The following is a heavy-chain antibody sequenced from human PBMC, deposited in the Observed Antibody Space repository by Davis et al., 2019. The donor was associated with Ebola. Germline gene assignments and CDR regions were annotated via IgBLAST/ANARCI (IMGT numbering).Heavy chain of an antibody. J-gene: IGHJ3*02. Sequence: ASVKVSCKASGYTFTAYYMHWVRQAPGQGLEWMGRINANTGGTNYAQNFQGRVTMIRDTSITTAYMELSGLRSDDTAVYYCARVSGPGTIFPVGDAFDIWGQGTVVTVSS. V-gene: IGHV1-2*06. CDR1: GYTFTAYY. CDR2: INANTGGT. CDR3: ARVSGPGTIFPVGDAFDI. D-gene: IGHD3-10*02.